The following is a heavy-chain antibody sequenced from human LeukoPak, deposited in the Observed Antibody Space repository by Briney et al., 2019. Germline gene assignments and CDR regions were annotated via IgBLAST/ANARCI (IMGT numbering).Heavy chain of an antibody. Sequence: PGGSLRLSCAASGFSFAQFTMHWVPEAPGKGLEWISLITYAGETTLYAHSVRGRFTVSRDNSQNSLFLQLDSLRAEDTALYYCVKETIFYSSSSYFDSWGQGTLVTVSS. V-gene: IGHV3-43*01. CDR2: ITYAGETT. D-gene: IGHD6-6*01. CDR1: GFSFAQFT. CDR3: VKETIFYSSSSYFDS. J-gene: IGHJ4*02.